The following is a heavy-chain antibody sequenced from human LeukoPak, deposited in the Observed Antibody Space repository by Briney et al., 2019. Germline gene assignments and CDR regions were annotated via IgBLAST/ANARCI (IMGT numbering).Heavy chain of an antibody. V-gene: IGHV4-4*07. CDR3: ARELREYNYGHETGDY. CDR2: IYTSGST. Sequence: PSETLSLTCTVSGGSISSYYWSWIRQPAGKGLEWIGRIYTSGSTNYNPSLKSRVTMSVDTSKNQFSLKLSSVTAADTAVYYCARELREYNYGHETGDYGGQGTLVTVSS. J-gene: IGHJ4*02. D-gene: IGHD5-18*01. CDR1: GGSISSYY.